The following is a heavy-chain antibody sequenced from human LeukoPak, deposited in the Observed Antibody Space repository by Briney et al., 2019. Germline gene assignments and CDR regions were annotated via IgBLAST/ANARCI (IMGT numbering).Heavy chain of an antibody. CDR2: MDYTGET. J-gene: IGHJ4*02. V-gene: IGHV4-39*01. Sequence: SETLSLTCTVSGASMKIRYHYWGWIRQSPGKGLEWIGSMDYTGETYYGPSLQSRVTISVDTPRNQFSLNLHSMTAADTAVYYCVKSGTLLREGFNYWGQGTLVTVSS. CDR3: VKSGTLLREGFNY. D-gene: IGHD1-14*01. CDR1: GASMKIRYHY.